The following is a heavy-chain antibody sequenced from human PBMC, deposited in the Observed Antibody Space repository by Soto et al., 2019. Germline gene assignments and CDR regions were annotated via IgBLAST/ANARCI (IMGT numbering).Heavy chain of an antibody. Sequence: VQLVQSGAEVKKPGSSVKVSCRASVATFRSYAFTWVRQAPGQGLEWMGGISPIFGSTIYARQFQGRVTIPAGDSASTAYLGLNSLSSEDPDVYYCAGDYGVYDWYGMDVWGQGTTVTVSS. CDR1: VATFRSYA. V-gene: IGHV1-69*01. J-gene: IGHJ6*02. CDR3: AGDYGVYDWYGMDV. CDR2: ISPIFGST. D-gene: IGHD4-17*01.